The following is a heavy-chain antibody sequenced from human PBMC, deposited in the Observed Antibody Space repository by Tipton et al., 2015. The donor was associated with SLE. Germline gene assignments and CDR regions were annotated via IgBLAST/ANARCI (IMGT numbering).Heavy chain of an antibody. CDR3: AGPEAGIVGALGASFY. CDR1: GYSISSGYY. V-gene: IGHV4-38-2*02. Sequence: TLSLTCTVSGYSISSGYYWGWIRQPPGKGLEWIGSIYHSGSTYYNPSLKSRVTISVDTSKNQFSLKLTSVTAADTAVYYCAGPEAGIVGALGASFYWGQGTLVTVSS. J-gene: IGHJ4*02. D-gene: IGHD1-26*01. CDR2: IYHSGST.